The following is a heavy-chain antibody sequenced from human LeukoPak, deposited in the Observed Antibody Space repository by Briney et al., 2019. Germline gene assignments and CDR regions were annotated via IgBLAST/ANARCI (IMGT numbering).Heavy chain of an antibody. CDR3: ARTRIAVADYYYYYGMDV. CDR2: INPSGGST. V-gene: IGHV1-46*01. D-gene: IGHD6-19*01. J-gene: IGHJ6*02. Sequence: ASVKVSCKASGYTFTSYYMHWVRQAPGQGLEWMGIINPSGGSTSYAQKFQGRVTMTRDTPTSTVYMELSSLRSEDTAVYHCARTRIAVADYYYYYGMDVWGQGTTVTVSS. CDR1: GYTFTSYY.